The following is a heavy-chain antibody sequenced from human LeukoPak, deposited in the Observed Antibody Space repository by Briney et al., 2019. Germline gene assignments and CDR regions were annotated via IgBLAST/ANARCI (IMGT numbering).Heavy chain of an antibody. Sequence: GGSLRLSCAASGFTFSNFGMHWVRQAPGEGLEWVAVILSDGSKEFYTDSVKGRFTISRDNSKNTLYLQMNSLRAEDTAVYYCAKARGGTGELSYYYYMDVWGKGTTVTVSS. J-gene: IGHJ6*03. V-gene: IGHV3-30*18. D-gene: IGHD3-10*01. CDR1: GFTFSNFG. CDR2: ILSDGSKE. CDR3: AKARGGTGELSYYYYMDV.